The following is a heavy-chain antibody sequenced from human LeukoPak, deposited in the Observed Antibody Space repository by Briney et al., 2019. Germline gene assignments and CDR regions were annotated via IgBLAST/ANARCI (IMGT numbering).Heavy chain of an antibody. J-gene: IGHJ5*02. CDR1: GFTFSSYA. CDR2: ISGSGGST. V-gene: IGHV3-23*01. Sequence: PGGSLRLSCAASGFTFSSYAMSWVRQAPGKGLEWVSAISGSGGSTYYADSVKGRFTISRDNSKNTLYLQMNSLRAEDTAVYYCAKDRVSYSSPDNWFDPWGQGTLVTVSS. D-gene: IGHD6-13*01. CDR3: AKDRVSYSSPDNWFDP.